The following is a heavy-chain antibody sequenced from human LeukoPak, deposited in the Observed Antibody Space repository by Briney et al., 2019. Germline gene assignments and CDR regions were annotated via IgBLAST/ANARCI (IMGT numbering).Heavy chain of an antibody. D-gene: IGHD3-10*01. V-gene: IGHV3-33*06. CDR2: IWYDGSNK. CDR1: GFTFSSYG. J-gene: IGHJ6*03. Sequence: GRSLRLSCAASGFTFSSYGMHWVRQAPGKGLEGVAVIWYDGSNKYYADSVKGRFTISRDNSKNTLYLQMNSLRAEDTAVYYCAKDQVTMVRGVISARLYYYYYYMDVWGKGTTVTVSS. CDR3: AKDQVTMVRGVISARLYYYYYYMDV.